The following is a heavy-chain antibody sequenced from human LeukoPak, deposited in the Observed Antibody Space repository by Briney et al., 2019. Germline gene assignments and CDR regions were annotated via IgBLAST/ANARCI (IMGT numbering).Heavy chain of an antibody. CDR3: AREITPWPTPRTAPPDDAFGI. CDR1: GGSISSGGYY. Sequence: PSETLSLTCTVSGGSISSGGYYWSWIRQPPGKGLEWIGNFYSGGSTYYNPSLKSRVAISEDTSGKQFSLRLGSVTAADTAVYYCAREITPWPTPRTAPPDDAFGIWGQGTMVTVSS. D-gene: IGHD1-14*01. J-gene: IGHJ3*02. V-gene: IGHV4-39*07. CDR2: FYSGGST.